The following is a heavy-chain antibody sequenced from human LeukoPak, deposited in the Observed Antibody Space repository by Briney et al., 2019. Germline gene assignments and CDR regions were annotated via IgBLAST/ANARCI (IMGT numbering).Heavy chain of an antibody. V-gene: IGHV3-21*01. D-gene: IGHD3-10*01. Sequence: PGRSLRLSCAASGFTFSSYSMNWVRQAPGKGLEWVSSISSSSSYIYYADSVKGRFTISRDNAKNSLYLQMNSLRAEDTAVYYCARGAPYGSGKFDYWGQGTLVTVSS. CDR2: ISSSSSYI. J-gene: IGHJ4*02. CDR3: ARGAPYGSGKFDY. CDR1: GFTFSSYS.